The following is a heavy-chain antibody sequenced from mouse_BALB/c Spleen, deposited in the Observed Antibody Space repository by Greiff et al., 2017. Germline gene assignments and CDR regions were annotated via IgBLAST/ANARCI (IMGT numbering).Heavy chain of an antibody. J-gene: IGHJ3*01. CDR1: GFNIKDTY. CDR2: IDPANGNT. V-gene: IGHV14-3*02. CDR3: SRSGRGAY. D-gene: IGHD3-1*01. Sequence: EVQLQQSGAELVKPGASVKLSCTASGFNIKDTYMHWVKQRPEQGLEWIGRIDPANGNTKYDPKFQGKATITADTSSNTSYLQLSSLTSEDTAVYYCSRSGRGAYWGQGTLVTVSA.